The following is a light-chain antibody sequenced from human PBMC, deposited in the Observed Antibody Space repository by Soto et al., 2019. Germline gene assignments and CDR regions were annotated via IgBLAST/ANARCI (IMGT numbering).Light chain of an antibody. J-gene: IGKJ2*01. CDR3: HQYDNWYT. Sequence: EVVMTQSPATLSVSPGERATLSCRASESVGTNLAWYQQRPGQSPRLLIYGASTRAAGIPARFSGSGSGTEFTLTISSLQSEDFAVYYCHQYDNWYTFGQGTKVDIK. CDR1: ESVGTN. CDR2: GAS. V-gene: IGKV3-15*01.